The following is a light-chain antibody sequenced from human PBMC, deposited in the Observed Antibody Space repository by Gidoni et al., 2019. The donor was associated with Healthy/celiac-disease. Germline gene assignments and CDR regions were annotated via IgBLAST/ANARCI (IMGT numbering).Light chain of an antibody. V-gene: IGLV2-14*03. CDR3: SSYTSSSTLPVV. Sequence: QSALTQPASVSGSPGQSITISCTGTSIDVGGYNYVSWYQQHPGKAPKLMIYYVSNRPSGVSNRFSGSKSGNTASLTISGLQAEDEADYYCSSYTSSSTLPVVFGGGTKLTVL. CDR2: YVS. CDR1: SIDVGGYNY. J-gene: IGLJ2*01.